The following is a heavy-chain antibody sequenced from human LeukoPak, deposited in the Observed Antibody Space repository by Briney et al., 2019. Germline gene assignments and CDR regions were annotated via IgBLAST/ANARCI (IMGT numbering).Heavy chain of an antibody. CDR2: IKQDGSDK. D-gene: IGHD3-9*01. CDR1: RFTFSSYW. V-gene: IGHV3-7*01. J-gene: IGHJ4*02. Sequence: PGGSLRLSCAASRFTFSSYWMSWVRQAPGKGLEWVANIKQDGSDKYYADSVKGRFTISRDNAKNSLYLQMNSLRAEDTAVYYCASSRSTYYDLLTDYTVPFYFDYWGQGTLVTVSS. CDR3: ASSRSTYYDLLTDYTVPFYFDY.